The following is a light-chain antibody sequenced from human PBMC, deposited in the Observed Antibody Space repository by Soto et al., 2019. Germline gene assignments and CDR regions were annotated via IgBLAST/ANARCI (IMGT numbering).Light chain of an antibody. V-gene: IGKV1-12*01. CDR2: SAS. J-gene: IGKJ1*01. CDR1: QPISSW. Sequence: IQVTQSPSSVSASVGDRVTITCRASQPISSWLAWYQQKPGQPPNLLIYSASTLRSGVPSRFSGSESGTLFTLTITNLQPEDFGTYYCLQHTSYPWTFGQGTKVEI. CDR3: LQHTSYPWT.